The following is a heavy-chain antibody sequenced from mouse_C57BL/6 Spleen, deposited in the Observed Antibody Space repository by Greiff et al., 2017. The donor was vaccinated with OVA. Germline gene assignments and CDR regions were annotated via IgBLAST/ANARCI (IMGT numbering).Heavy chain of an antibody. Sequence: VQLQQPGAELVMPGASVKLSCKASGYTFTSYWMHWVMQRPGQGLEWIGEIDPSDSYTNYNQKFKGKSTLTVDKSSSTAYMQLSSLTSEDSAVYYCARGGEYYGSFAYWGQGTLVTVSA. V-gene: IGHV1-69*01. CDR2: IDPSDSYT. CDR1: GYTFTSYW. CDR3: ARGGEYYGSFAY. J-gene: IGHJ3*01. D-gene: IGHD1-1*01.